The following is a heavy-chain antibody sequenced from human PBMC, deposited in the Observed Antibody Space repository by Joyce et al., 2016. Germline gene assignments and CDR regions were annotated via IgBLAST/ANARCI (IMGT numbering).Heavy chain of an antibody. Sequence: QMQLVESGGGVVQPGGSLRLSCGGFGFIFSSYGMHWVRQAPGKGLEWVAVVSDDGSTRHYADSVKGRFIISRDNSKKTLQLQMNSLRAEDTAVYYCAKNTVTNYFYYGKDVWGRGTTVTVSS. J-gene: IGHJ6*02. CDR2: VSDDGSTR. V-gene: IGHV3-30*18. D-gene: IGHD4-17*01. CDR1: GFIFSSYG. CDR3: AKNTVTNYFYYGKDV.